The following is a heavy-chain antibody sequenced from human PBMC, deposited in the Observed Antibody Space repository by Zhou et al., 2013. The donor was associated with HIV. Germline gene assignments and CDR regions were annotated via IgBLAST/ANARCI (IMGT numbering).Heavy chain of an antibody. J-gene: IGHJ4*02. CDR2: INPNSGGT. CDR3: ARGASTYFDY. D-gene: IGHD2-2*01. Sequence: QVQLVQSGAEVKKPGASVKVSCKASEYTFIGYYIYWVRQAPGQGLEWMGWINPNSGGTNYAQKFQGRVTMTWDTSIRTAYMDLSSLISDDTAVYYCARGASTYFDYWGQGTLVTVSS. V-gene: IGHV1-2*02. CDR1: EYTFIGYY.